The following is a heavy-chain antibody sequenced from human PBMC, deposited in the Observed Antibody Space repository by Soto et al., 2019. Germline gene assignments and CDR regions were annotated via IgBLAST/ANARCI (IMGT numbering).Heavy chain of an antibody. D-gene: IGHD6-13*01. V-gene: IGHV5-51*01. Sequence: GESLKISCKGSGYSFTSYWIGWVRQMPGKGLEWMGIIYPGDSDTRYSPSFQGQVTISADKSISTAYLQWSSLKASDTAMYYCARRLASAAGTSYYGMDVWGQGTTVTVSS. J-gene: IGHJ6*02. CDR3: ARRLASAAGTSYYGMDV. CDR2: IYPGDSDT. CDR1: GYSFTSYW.